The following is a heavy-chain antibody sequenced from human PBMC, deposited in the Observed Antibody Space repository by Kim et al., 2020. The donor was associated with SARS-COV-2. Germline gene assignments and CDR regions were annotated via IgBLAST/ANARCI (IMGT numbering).Heavy chain of an antibody. CDR3: ARDGHSSSSGGFDY. J-gene: IGHJ4*02. V-gene: IGHV4-30-2*01. CDR1: GGSISSGGYS. Sequence: SETLSLTCAVSGGSISSGGYSWSWIRQPPGKGLEWIGYIYHSGSTYYNPSLKSRVTISVDRSKNQFSLKLSSVTAADTAVYYCARDGHSSSSGGFDYWGQGTLVTVSS. CDR2: IYHSGST. D-gene: IGHD6-6*01.